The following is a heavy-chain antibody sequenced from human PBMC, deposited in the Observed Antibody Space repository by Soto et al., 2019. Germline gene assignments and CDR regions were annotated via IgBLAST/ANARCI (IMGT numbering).Heavy chain of an antibody. CDR3: ARDERYYFDY. CDR1: GGTFSSYA. Sequence: GASVKVSCKASGGTFSSYAISWVRQAPGQGLEWMGGIIPIFGTANYAQKFQGRVTITADESTSTAYMELSSLRSDDTAVYYCARDERYYFDYWGQGTLVTVSS. J-gene: IGHJ4*02. V-gene: IGHV1-69*13. CDR2: IIPIFGTA.